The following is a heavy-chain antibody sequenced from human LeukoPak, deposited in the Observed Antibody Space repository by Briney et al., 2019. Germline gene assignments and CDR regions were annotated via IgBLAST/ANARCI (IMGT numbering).Heavy chain of an antibody. CDR1: GFTFNNYA. J-gene: IGHJ4*02. D-gene: IGHD3-22*01. CDR3: ARDRDYYDSSGYHY. CDR2: IYSGGGT. Sequence: GGSLRLSCAASGFTFNNYAMSWVRQAPGKGLEWVSTIYSGGGTYYADSVKGRFTISRDNSKNTLYLQMNSLRAEDTAVYYCARDRDYYDSSGYHYWGQGTLVTVSS. V-gene: IGHV3-53*01.